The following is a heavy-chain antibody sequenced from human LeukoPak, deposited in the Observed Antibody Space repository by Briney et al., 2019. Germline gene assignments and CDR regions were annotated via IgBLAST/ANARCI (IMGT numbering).Heavy chain of an antibody. Sequence: GSLRLSCAASGFTFSTYAIHWVRQAPGKGLEWVAVISFDGVNTFYADSVKGRFTIPRDNSNNTVYLQMNNLRPEDTAVFYCARGQGYESYYYMDVWGKGTTVSVSS. J-gene: IGHJ6*03. CDR1: GFTFSTYA. CDR2: ISFDGVNT. V-gene: IGHV3-30*04. D-gene: IGHD2-2*01. CDR3: ARGQGYESYYYMDV.